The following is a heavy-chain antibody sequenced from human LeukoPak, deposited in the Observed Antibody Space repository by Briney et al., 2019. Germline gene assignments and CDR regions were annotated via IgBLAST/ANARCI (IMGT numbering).Heavy chain of an antibody. D-gene: IGHD5-12*01. Sequence: ASVKVSCKASGYTFTSYAMNWVRQAPGQGLEWMGWINTNTGNPTYAQGFTGRFVFSLDTSVSTAYLQISSLKAEDTAVYYCTSLVDIVATPGGEWFDPWGQGTLVTVSS. V-gene: IGHV7-4-1*02. J-gene: IGHJ5*02. CDR3: TSLVDIVATPGGEWFDP. CDR1: GYTFTSYA. CDR2: INTNTGNP.